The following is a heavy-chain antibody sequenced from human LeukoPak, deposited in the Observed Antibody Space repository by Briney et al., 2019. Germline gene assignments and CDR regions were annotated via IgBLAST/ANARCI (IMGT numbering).Heavy chain of an antibody. Sequence: ASVKVSCKASGYTFTGYYVHWVRQAPGQGLEWMGWINPNSGGTNYAQKFQGRVTMTRDTSISTAYVELSRLRSDDTAVYYCARDRFLNYYGSSGHDYWGQGTLVTVSS. CDR1: GYTFTGYY. D-gene: IGHD3-22*01. V-gene: IGHV1-2*02. J-gene: IGHJ4*02. CDR3: ARDRFLNYYGSSGHDY. CDR2: INPNSGGT.